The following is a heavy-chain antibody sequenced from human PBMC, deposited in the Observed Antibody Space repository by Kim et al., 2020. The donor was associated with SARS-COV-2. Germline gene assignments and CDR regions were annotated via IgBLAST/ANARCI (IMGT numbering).Heavy chain of an antibody. CDR1: GGSISSGGYY. CDR2: IYYSGST. V-gene: IGHV4-31*03. D-gene: IGHD6-13*01. J-gene: IGHJ4*02. Sequence: SETLSLTCTVSGGSISSGGYYWSWIRQHPGKGLEWIGYIYYSGSTYYNPSLKSRVTISVDTSKNQFSLKLSSVTAADTAVYYCARGAAGTVDYWGQGTLVTVSS. CDR3: ARGAAGTVDY.